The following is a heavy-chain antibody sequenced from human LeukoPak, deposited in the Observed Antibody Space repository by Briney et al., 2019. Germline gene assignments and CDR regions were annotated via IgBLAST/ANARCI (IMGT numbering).Heavy chain of an antibody. CDR2: IYTSGST. CDR3: ARDPDS. CDR1: GGSISSGSYY. J-gene: IGHJ5*01. Sequence: SETLSLTCTVSGGSISSGSYYWSWIRQPAGKGLEWIGRIYTSGSTNYNPSLKSRVTISVDTSKNQFSLKLSSVTAADTVVYYCARDPDSSGQGTLVTVSS. V-gene: IGHV4-61*02.